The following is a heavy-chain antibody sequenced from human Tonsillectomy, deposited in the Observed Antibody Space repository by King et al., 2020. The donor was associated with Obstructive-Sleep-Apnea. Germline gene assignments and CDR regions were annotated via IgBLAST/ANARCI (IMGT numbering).Heavy chain of an antibody. J-gene: IGHJ4*02. CDR3: ASLRKRYSVYDDPGDY. CDR2: MSGSNSYT. CDR1: GFTFNDYC. V-gene: IGHV3-11*06. Sequence: VQLVESGGGLVKPGWALRLSFAASGFTFNDYCLRWIRRAPGKGREWVSYMSGSNSYTNYAAFVQVRFTISRDNAKKSLYLQMNRLRAEDTAVYYCASLRKRYSVYDDPGDYWGQGTLVTVSS. D-gene: IGHD5/OR15-5a*01.